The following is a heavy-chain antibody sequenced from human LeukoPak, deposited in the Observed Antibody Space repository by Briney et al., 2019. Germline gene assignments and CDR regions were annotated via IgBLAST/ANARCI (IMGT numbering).Heavy chain of an antibody. Sequence: SETLSLTCTVSGYTISSGYYWGWIRQPPGKGLEWIGSIYHSGSTYYNPSFKSRVTISVDTSKNQFSLKLSSVTAADTAVYYCARDTTGDHNSFDYWGQGTLVTVSS. V-gene: IGHV4-38-2*02. CDR1: GYTISSGYY. J-gene: IGHJ4*02. D-gene: IGHD7-27*01. CDR3: ARDTTGDHNSFDY. CDR2: IYHSGST.